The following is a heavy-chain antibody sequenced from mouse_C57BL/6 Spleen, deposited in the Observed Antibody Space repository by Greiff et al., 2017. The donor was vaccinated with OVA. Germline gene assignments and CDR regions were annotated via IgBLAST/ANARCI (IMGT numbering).Heavy chain of an antibody. CDR1: GYTFTSYW. Sequence: QVQLQQSGAELVRPGTSVKLSCKASGYTFTSYWMHWVKQRPGQGLEWIGVIDPSDSYTNYNQKFKGKATLTVDTSSSTAYMQLSSLTSEDSAVYYCARGGDYDAYYFDYWGQGTTLTVSS. J-gene: IGHJ2*01. CDR3: ARGGDYDAYYFDY. D-gene: IGHD2-4*01. V-gene: IGHV1-59*01. CDR2: IDPSDSYT.